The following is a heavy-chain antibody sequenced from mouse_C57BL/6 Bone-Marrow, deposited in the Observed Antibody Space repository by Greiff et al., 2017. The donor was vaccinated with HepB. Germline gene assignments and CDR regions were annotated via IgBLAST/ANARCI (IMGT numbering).Heavy chain of an antibody. J-gene: IGHJ1*03. CDR3: AKGVDGYYDWYFDV. D-gene: IGHD2-3*01. V-gene: IGHV5-17*01. CDR2: ISSGSSTI. Sequence: DVQLVESGGGLVKPGGSLKLSCAASGFTFSDYGMHWVRQAPEKGLEWVAYISSGSSTIYYADTVKGRFTISRDNAKNTLFLQMTSLRSEDTAMYYCAKGVDGYYDWYFDVWGTGTTVTVSS. CDR1: GFTFSDYG.